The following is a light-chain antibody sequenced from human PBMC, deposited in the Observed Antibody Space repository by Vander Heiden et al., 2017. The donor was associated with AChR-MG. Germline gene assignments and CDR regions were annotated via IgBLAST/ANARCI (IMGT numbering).Light chain of an antibody. CDR2: KAS. CDR3: QHYNSHSPWT. Sequence: DIQMTQSPSTLSASVGDRVTITCRASQSISTWLAWYQQKPGKAPKLLIYKASSLESGVPSRFSCSGSGTEFTLTINSLQPDDFATYYCQHYNSHSPWTFGQGTKVEIK. V-gene: IGKV1-5*03. J-gene: IGKJ1*01. CDR1: QSISTW.